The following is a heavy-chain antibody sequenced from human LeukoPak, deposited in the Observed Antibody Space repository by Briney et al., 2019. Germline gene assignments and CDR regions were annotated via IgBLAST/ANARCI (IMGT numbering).Heavy chain of an antibody. CDR3: ARDGKGYYDFWSGYSHDAFDI. CDR1: GFTVSSNY. D-gene: IGHD3-3*01. CDR2: IYSGGST. Sequence: GGSLRLSCAASGFTVSSNYMSWVRQAPGKGLEWVSVIYSGGSTYYADSVKGRFTISRDNSKNTLYLQMNSLSAEDTAVYYCARDGKGYYDFWSGYSHDAFDIWGQGTMVTVSS. J-gene: IGHJ3*02. V-gene: IGHV3-66*02.